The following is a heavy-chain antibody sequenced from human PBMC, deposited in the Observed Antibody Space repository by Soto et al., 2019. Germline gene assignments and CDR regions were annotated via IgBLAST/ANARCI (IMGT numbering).Heavy chain of an antibody. CDR3: ARDGDFWSGYFDY. D-gene: IGHD3-3*01. CDR1: GYTFTSYD. V-gene: IGHV1-8*01. CDR2: MNPNSGDT. Sequence: ASVKVSCKAAGYTFTSYDINWVRQATGQGLEWMGWMNPNSGDTGYAQKFQGRVTITRDTSASTAYMELSSLRSEDTAVYYCARDGDFWSGYFDYWGQGTLDTVSS. J-gene: IGHJ4*02.